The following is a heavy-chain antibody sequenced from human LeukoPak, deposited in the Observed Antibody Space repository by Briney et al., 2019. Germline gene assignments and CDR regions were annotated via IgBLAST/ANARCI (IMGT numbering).Heavy chain of an antibody. CDR1: GFTFSSYS. CDR2: ISYNGADK. Sequence: GGSRRLSCAASGFTFSSYSMHWVRQAPGKGLEWMTIISYNGADKFYADSVRGRFTISRDNSKNILFLQINSLRAEDTAVYYCARSYVTVAEIDYWGQGTLVTVSS. J-gene: IGHJ4*01. CDR3: ARSYVTVAEIDY. V-gene: IGHV3-30-3*01. D-gene: IGHD6-19*01.